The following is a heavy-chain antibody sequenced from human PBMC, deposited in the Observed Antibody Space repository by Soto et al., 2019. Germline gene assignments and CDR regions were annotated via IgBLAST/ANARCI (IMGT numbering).Heavy chain of an antibody. CDR3: ARSRYYGSGSYYYYYGMDV. CDR1: GGSISSSNW. D-gene: IGHD3-10*01. Sequence: QVQLQESGPGLVKPSGTLSLTCAVSGGSISSSNWWSWVRQPPGKGLEWIGEIYHSGSTNYNPPLQSRATISVDKSKNQFPLKLSSVTPAATAVYYCARSRYYGSGSYYYYYGMDVWGQGTTVTVSS. CDR2: IYHSGST. J-gene: IGHJ6*02. V-gene: IGHV4-4*02.